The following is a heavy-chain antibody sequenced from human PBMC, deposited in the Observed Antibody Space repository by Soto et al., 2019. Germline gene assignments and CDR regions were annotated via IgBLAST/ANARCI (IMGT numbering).Heavy chain of an antibody. D-gene: IGHD3-9*01. CDR1: GGSISSGGYY. J-gene: IGHJ4*02. Sequence: TLSLTCTVSGGSISSGGYYWSWIRQHPGKGLEWIGYIYYSGSTYYNPSLKSRVTISVDTSKNQFSLKLSSVTAADTAVYYCARTYYDILTGYYPNRIFDYWGQGTLVTVSS. CDR3: ARTYYDILTGYYPNRIFDY. CDR2: IYYSGST. V-gene: IGHV4-31*03.